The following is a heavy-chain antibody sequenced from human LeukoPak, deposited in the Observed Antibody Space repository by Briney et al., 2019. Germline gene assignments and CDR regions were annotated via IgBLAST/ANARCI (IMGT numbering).Heavy chain of an antibody. D-gene: IGHD2-2*01. CDR1: GFTFSSYA. CDR3: ARGECSSTSCRDFDY. V-gene: IGHV3-30*04. Sequence: PGGSLRLSCAASGFTFSSYAMHWVRQAPGKGLEWVAVISYDGSNKYYADSVKGRFTISRDNSKNTLYLQMNSLRAEDTAVYYCARGECSSTSCRDFDYWGQGTLVTVSS. J-gene: IGHJ4*02. CDR2: ISYDGSNK.